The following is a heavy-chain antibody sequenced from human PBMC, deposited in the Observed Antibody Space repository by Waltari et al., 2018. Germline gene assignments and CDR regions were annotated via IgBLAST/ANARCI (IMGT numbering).Heavy chain of an antibody. V-gene: IGHV3-53*01. Sequence: EVQLVESGGGLIQPGGSLRLSCAASGLTVSDNYMRWVRQAPGKGLEWVSVLYSAGHTYYADSVKGRFTISRDSSKNTLYLQMNSLRTEDTAVYYCARDLVHYFDYWGQGTLVTVSS. J-gene: IGHJ4*02. CDR3: ARDLVHYFDY. CDR2: LYSAGHT. CDR1: GLTVSDNY. D-gene: IGHD3-16*01.